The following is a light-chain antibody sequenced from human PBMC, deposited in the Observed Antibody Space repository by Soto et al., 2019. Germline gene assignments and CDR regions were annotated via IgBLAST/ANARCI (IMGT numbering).Light chain of an antibody. CDR1: QSVSSSY. Sequence: EIVLTQSPGTLSLSPGERATLSCRASQSVSSSYLAWYQQKPGQAPRLLIYGASTRATGIPDRFSASGSGTDFTLTISRLEPEGFAVYYCQQYGTSRWTFGQGTKVEIK. V-gene: IGKV3-20*01. CDR2: GAS. CDR3: QQYGTSRWT. J-gene: IGKJ1*01.